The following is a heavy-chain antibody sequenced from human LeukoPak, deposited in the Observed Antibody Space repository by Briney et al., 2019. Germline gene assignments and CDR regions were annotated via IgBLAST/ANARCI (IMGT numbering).Heavy chain of an antibody. Sequence: GASVKVSCKASGYTFTSDYMHWVRQAPGQGLEWMGIINPSGGSTSYAQKFQGRVTMTRDTSTSTVYMELSSLRSEDTAVYYCASIVVVAATQDAFDYWGQGTLVTVSS. V-gene: IGHV1-46*01. CDR1: GYTFTSDY. CDR2: INPSGGST. D-gene: IGHD2-15*01. J-gene: IGHJ4*02. CDR3: ASIVVVAATQDAFDY.